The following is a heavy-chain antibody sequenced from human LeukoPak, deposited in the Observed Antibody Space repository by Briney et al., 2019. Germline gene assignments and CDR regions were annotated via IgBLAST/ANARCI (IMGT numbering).Heavy chain of an antibody. J-gene: IGHJ4*02. CDR2: INHSGST. D-gene: IGHD6-13*01. Sequence: SETLSLTCAVYGGSFSGYYWSWIRQPPGKGLEWIGEINHSGSTNYNPSLKSRVTISVDTSKNQFSLKLSSVTAADTAVYYCARLNRGIAAVPNPFDYWGQGTLVTVSS. V-gene: IGHV4-34*01. CDR3: ARLNRGIAAVPNPFDY. CDR1: GGSFSGYY.